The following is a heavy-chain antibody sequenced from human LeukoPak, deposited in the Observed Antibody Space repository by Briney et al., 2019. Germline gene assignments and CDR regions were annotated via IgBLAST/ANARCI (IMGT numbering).Heavy chain of an antibody. CDR2: ISGYNGNT. CDR1: GYTFSSYG. J-gene: IGHJ4*02. Sequence: VASVKVSCKASGYTFSSYGINWVRQAPGQGLEWMGWISGYNGNTNYAQKFQGRVTMTTDTSTSTTYMELRSLRSDDAAVYHCARGQLWFHSDYWGQGTLVTVSS. D-gene: IGHD5-18*01. CDR3: ARGQLWFHSDY. V-gene: IGHV1-18*01.